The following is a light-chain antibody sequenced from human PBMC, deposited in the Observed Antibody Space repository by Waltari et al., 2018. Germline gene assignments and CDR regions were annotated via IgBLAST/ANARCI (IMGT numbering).Light chain of an antibody. CDR2: DVT. V-gene: IGLV2-11*01. CDR3: CSYAGRYTNYV. Sequence: QSALTQPRSVSGSPGQSVTISCTGTRSDGGAYYYVSWYQQRPGKAPKLIIYDVTERPSGVPDRFSGSKSDNKASLTISSLQADDEADYYCCSYAGRYTNYVFGSGTKVTVL. CDR1: RSDGGAYYY. J-gene: IGLJ1*01.